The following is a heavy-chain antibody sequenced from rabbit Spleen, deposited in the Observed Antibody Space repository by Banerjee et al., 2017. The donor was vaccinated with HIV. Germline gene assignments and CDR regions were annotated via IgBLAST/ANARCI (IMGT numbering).Heavy chain of an antibody. CDR1: GFSFSSRYW. D-gene: IGHD3-1*01. CDR3: ARDIGVNAWNL. CDR2: IDIGSSGDT. V-gene: IGHV1S40*01. Sequence: QSLEESGGGLVKPGGTLTLTCTVSGFSFSSRYWMHWVRQAPGKGLEWIAWIDIGSSGDTYYANWAKGRFTISKTSSTTVTLQMTSLTAADTATYFCARDIGVNAWNLWGQGTLVTVS. J-gene: IGHJ4*01.